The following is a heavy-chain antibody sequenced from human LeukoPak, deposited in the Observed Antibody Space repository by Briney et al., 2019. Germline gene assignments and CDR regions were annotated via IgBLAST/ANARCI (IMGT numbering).Heavy chain of an antibody. V-gene: IGHV3-23*01. D-gene: IGHD2-2*01. J-gene: IGHJ6*02. Sequence: GGSLRLSCAASGFTFSRYAMSWVRQAPGKGLEWVSAISGSGGSTYYADSVKGRFTISRDNSKNTLYLQMNSLRAEDTAVYYCAKDRYQLLFPYYYYGMDVWGQGTTVTVSS. CDR1: GFTFSRYA. CDR2: ISGSGGST. CDR3: AKDRYQLLFPYYYYGMDV.